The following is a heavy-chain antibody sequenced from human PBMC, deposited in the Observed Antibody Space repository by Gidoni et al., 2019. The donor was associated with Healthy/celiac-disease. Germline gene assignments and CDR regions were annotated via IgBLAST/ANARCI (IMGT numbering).Heavy chain of an antibody. J-gene: IGHJ5*02. V-gene: IGHV4-61*01. D-gene: IGHD2-21*02. CDR1: GGSVSSGSYY. CDR2: IYYSGST. CDR3: ARVGDCGGDCRWFDP. Sequence: QVQLQESGPGLVKPSETLSLTCTVSGGSVSSGSYYWSWIRQPPGKGLEWIGYIYYSGSTKYNPSLKSRVTISVDTSKNQFSLKLSSVTAADTAVYYCARVGDCGGDCRWFDPWGQGTLVTVSS.